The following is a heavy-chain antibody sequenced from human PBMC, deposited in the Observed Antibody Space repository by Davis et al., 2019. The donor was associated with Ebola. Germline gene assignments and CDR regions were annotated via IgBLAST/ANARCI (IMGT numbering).Heavy chain of an antibody. J-gene: IGHJ6*02. Sequence: GESLKISCAAYGFSVRTNFIHWVRQAPGRGLEWVALIYGSGSTYYADSVKGRFTISRDDLKNTVDVQMNSLRVEDPAIYYWAKDEELQFGMDVWGQGTTVTVSS. D-gene: IGHD5-24*01. CDR3: AKDEELQFGMDV. CDR2: IYGSGST. V-gene: IGHV3-53*01. CDR1: GFSVRTNF.